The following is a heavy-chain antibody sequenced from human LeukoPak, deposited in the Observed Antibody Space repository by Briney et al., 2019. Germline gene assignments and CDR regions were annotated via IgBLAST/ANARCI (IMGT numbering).Heavy chain of an antibody. V-gene: IGHV4-34*01. Sequence: SETLSLTCAVYGGSFSGYYWSWIRQPPGKGLEWIGEINHSGSTNYNPSLKSRVTISVDTSKNQFSLKLSSVTAADTAMYYCARLLGGYPLYYFDYWGQGTLVTVSS. J-gene: IGHJ4*02. CDR3: ARLLGGYPLYYFDY. CDR2: INHSGST. D-gene: IGHD3-10*01. CDR1: GGSFSGYY.